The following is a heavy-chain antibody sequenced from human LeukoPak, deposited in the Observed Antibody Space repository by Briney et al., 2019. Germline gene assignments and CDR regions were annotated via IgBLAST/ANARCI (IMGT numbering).Heavy chain of an antibody. CDR1: GYTFTGYY. J-gene: IGHJ4*02. CDR2: INPNSGGT. D-gene: IGHD3-9*01. Sequence: ASVKVSCKASGYTFTGYYMRWVRQAPGQGLEWMGWINPNSGGTNYAQKFQGRVTMTRDTSISTAYMELSRLRSDDTTVYYCARAFDILTGYSLGYWGQGTLVTVSS. CDR3: ARAFDILTGYSLGY. V-gene: IGHV1-2*02.